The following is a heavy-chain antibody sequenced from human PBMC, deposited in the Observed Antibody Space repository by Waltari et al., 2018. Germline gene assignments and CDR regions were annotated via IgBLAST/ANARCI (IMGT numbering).Heavy chain of an antibody. CDR3: VRVTFGDSSTLF. V-gene: IGHV3-7*01. D-gene: IGHD4-17*01. CDR2: INQDGSEN. CDR1: GFTFSNHW. J-gene: IGHJ4*02. Sequence: EVQLVESGGGLVQPGGSLRLSCAASGFTFSNHWMSWVRQAPGKGLAWVANINQDGSENYYVASVKGRFTISRDSAKNSMSLQMNSLRAEDTAVYYCVRVTFGDSSTLFWGQGTLVTVSS.